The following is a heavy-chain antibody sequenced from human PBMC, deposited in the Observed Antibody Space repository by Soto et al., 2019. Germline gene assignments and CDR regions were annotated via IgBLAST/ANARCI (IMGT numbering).Heavy chain of an antibody. J-gene: IGHJ2*01. CDR1: GDSISRSNYY. Sequence: QLQLQESGPGLVKPSETLSLTCSVSGDSISRSNYYWGWIRQPPGKGLEWIGSIYYSGGTYYNPSLKSRVTISVDTSKNQFSLKLTSVTAADTAVYYCATQDDYFPVVNDWYFDLWGRGTLVTVSS. D-gene: IGHD4-17*01. CDR2: IYYSGGT. CDR3: ATQDDYFPVVNDWYFDL. V-gene: IGHV4-39*01.